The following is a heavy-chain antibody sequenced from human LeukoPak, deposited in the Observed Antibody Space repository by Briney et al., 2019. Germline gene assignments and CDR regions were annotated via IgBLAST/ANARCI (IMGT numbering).Heavy chain of an antibody. V-gene: IGHV4-39*01. CDR1: GGSISSSSYY. D-gene: IGHD3-22*01. Sequence: SETLSLTCTVSGGSISSSSYYWGWIRQPPGKGLEWIGSIYYSGSTYYNPPLKSRVTISVDTSKNEFSLKLSSVTAADTAVYYCARAPNYYYDSSGLDYWGQGTLVTVSS. J-gene: IGHJ4*02. CDR2: IYYSGST. CDR3: ARAPNYYYDSSGLDY.